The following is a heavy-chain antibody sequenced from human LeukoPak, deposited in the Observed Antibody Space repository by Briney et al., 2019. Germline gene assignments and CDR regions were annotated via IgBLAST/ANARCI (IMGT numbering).Heavy chain of an antibody. V-gene: IGHV4-61*01. CDR2: IYYSGST. Sequence: PSETLSLTCTVSGGSVSSGSYYWSWIRQPPGKGLEWIGYIYYSGSTNYNPSLKSRVTISVDTSKNQFSLKLSSVTAADTAVYYCARDVFALRLGELSLGNWFDPWGQGTLVTVSS. D-gene: IGHD3-16*02. J-gene: IGHJ5*02. CDR1: GGSVSSGSYY. CDR3: ARDVFALRLGELSLGNWFDP.